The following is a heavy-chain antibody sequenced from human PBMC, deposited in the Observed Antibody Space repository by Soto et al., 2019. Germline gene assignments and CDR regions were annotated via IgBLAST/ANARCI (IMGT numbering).Heavy chain of an antibody. CDR2: ISAYNGNT. D-gene: IGHD6-19*01. V-gene: IGHV1-18*01. CDR1: GYTFTSYG. Sequence: QVQLVQSGAEVKKPGASVKVSCKASGYTFTSYGISWVRQAPGQGLEWMGWISAYNGNTNHAQKPQGRITMTTDTSTRTGYMELRSLRSDDTAVYYCARDLAVGLVDYWGQGTLVTVSS. CDR3: ARDLAVGLVDY. J-gene: IGHJ4*02.